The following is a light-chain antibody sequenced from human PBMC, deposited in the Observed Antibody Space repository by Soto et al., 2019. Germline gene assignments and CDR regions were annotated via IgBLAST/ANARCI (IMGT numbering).Light chain of an antibody. J-gene: IGKJ1*01. Sequence: DIQMTQSPSTLSASVGDRVTITCRASQSISSWLAWYQQKPGKAPKLLIYKASSLESGVPSRFRGSGSGTEFTLTISSLQPDDFATYYCQQYNSYSPTWTFGQGTTVEIK. CDR1: QSISSW. CDR2: KAS. CDR3: QQYNSYSPTWT. V-gene: IGKV1-5*03.